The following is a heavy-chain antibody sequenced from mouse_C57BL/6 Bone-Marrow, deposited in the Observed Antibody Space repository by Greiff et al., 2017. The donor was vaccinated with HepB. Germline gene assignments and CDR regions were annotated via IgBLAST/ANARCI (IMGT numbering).Heavy chain of an antibody. CDR3: ARWGVGGFAY. Sequence: VQLQQPGAELVKPGASVKLSCKASGYTFTSYWMQWVKQRPGQGLEWIGEIDPSDSYTNYNQKFEGKATLTVDTSSSTAYMQLSSLTSEDSAVYYCARWGVGGFAYWGQGTLVTVSA. V-gene: IGHV1-50*01. CDR1: GYTFTSYW. J-gene: IGHJ3*01. CDR2: IDPSDSYT.